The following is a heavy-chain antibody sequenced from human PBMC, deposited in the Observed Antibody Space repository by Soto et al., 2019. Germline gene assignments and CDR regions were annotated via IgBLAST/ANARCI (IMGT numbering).Heavy chain of an antibody. CDR3: AKNWNWGSLVH. Sequence: SETLSLTCTVSGGSISSGDYYWSWIRQSPGKGLEWIGFIYYGGSTNYNPSLKSRVTISVDTPKNQFSLKLSSVTAADTAVYYCAKNWNWGSLVHWGQGTLVTVSS. CDR2: IYYGGST. J-gene: IGHJ4*02. D-gene: IGHD7-27*01. CDR1: GGSISSGDYY. V-gene: IGHV4-61*08.